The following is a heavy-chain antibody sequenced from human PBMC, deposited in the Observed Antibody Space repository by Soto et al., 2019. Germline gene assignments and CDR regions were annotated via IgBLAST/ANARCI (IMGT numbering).Heavy chain of an antibody. CDR2: IHSSGGT. Sequence: TLSLTCTVSGASIKSRNYYWGWIRQPPGKGLEFVGSIHSSGGTYYNPSLKSRVTVSVDLSNSHFSLSLKSLTATDTAVYYCGRLAEAATGHTHFDFWGQGTRVTVSS. CDR1: GASIKSRNYY. CDR3: GRLAEAATGHTHFDF. V-gene: IGHV4-39*02. D-gene: IGHD2-15*01. J-gene: IGHJ4*02.